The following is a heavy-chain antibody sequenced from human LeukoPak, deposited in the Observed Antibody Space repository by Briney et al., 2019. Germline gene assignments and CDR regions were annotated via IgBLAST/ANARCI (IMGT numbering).Heavy chain of an antibody. J-gene: IGHJ4*02. CDR3: AKGPSRQQLLQGYFDY. D-gene: IGHD6-13*01. Sequence: GGSLRLSCAASAFTFSSYSMNWVRQAPGKGLEWVSSISSSGSYIYYADSVKGRFTISRDNAKNSLYLQMNSLRAEDTALYYCAKGPSRQQLLQGYFDYWGQGTLVTVSS. V-gene: IGHV3-21*04. CDR2: ISSSGSYI. CDR1: AFTFSSYS.